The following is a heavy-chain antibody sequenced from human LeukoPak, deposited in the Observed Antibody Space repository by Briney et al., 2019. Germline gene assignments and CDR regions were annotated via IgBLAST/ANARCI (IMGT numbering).Heavy chain of an antibody. CDR2: ISDSGRGT. D-gene: IGHD5-18*01. CDR1: GFMFSDFA. Sequence: PGGSLRLSCVASGFMFSDFAMSWVRQAPGKGLEWVSGISDSGRGTYYRDSVKGRCIISRDNSKKTVCLQLNNLRVEDTALYFCARHDSFIPYWGQGMLVTVSS. CDR3: ARHDSFIPY. V-gene: IGHV3-23*01. J-gene: IGHJ4*02.